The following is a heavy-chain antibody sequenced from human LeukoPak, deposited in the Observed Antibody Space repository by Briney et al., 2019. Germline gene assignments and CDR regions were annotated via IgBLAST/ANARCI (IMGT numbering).Heavy chain of an antibody. J-gene: IGHJ5*02. Sequence: SETLSLTCTVSGGSISSYFWTWIRQPPGKGLEWIGYIHYSGSTNYNPSLKSRVTISVDTSKNQFSLKLSSVTAADTAVYYCARSSREGPPSLFDPWGQGTLVTVSS. D-gene: IGHD5-24*01. CDR3: ARSSREGPPSLFDP. V-gene: IGHV4-59*01. CDR2: IHYSGST. CDR1: GGSISSYF.